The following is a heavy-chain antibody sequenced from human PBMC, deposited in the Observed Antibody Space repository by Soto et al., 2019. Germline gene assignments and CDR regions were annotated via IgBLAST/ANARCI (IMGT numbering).Heavy chain of an antibody. V-gene: IGHV4-61*08. CDR2: IYYSGNT. CDR1: GGSVSSGDYY. J-gene: IGHJ5*02. CDR3: ARIPVDTSMIYWLDP. D-gene: IGHD5-18*01. Sequence: SETLSLTCTVSGGSVSSGDYYWSWFRQPPGKGLEWIGYIYYSGNTNYNPSLKSRVIISVDTSKNLFSLKLTSVTAADTAVYYCARIPVDTSMIYWLDPWGQGTLVTVS.